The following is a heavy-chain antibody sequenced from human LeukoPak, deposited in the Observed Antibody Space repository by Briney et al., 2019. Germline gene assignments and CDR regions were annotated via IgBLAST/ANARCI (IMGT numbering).Heavy chain of an antibody. D-gene: IGHD3-16*02. CDR2: ISNSGSTT. CDR1: GFTFSDYY. J-gene: IGHJ4*02. V-gene: IGHV3-11*01. Sequence: PGRSLRLSCAASGFTFSDYYMSWIRQAPGKGLEWLSYISNSGSTTHYADSLEGRFTISRDNAKNSLYLQMNSLRAEDTAVYYCARVPTVWGSYRLDYWGQGTLVTVSS. CDR3: ARVPTVWGSYRLDY.